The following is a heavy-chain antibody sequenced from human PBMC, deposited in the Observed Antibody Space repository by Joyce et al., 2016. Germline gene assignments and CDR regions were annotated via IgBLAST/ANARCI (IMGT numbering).Heavy chain of an antibody. CDR3: AKDLIAGFWSGYPTYYFDY. Sequence: EAQLLESGGGLAQPGGSLRLSCAASGFPFKSYVMSWVRQAPGKGLEWGSCISGSGGNTYYTDSVKGRFTISRDNSKNTLYLQMNSLRVEDTAVYYCAKDLIAGFWSGYPTYYFDYWGQGTLVTVSS. CDR1: GFPFKSYV. V-gene: IGHV3-23*01. J-gene: IGHJ4*02. CDR2: ISGSGGNT. D-gene: IGHD3-3*01.